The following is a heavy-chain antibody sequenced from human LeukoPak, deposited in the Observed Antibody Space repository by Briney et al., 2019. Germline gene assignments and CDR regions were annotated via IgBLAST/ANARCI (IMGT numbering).Heavy chain of an antibody. D-gene: IGHD6-6*01. V-gene: IGHV3-21*01. CDR2: ISSSSSYI. Sequence: PGGSLRLSCAASGFTFSSYGMHWVRQAPGKGLEWVSSISSSSSYIYYADSVKGRFTISRDNAKNSLYLQMNSLRAEDTAVYYCASPNPRIAARPYYYYYMDVWGKGTTVTVSS. CDR3: ASPNPRIAARPYYYYYMDV. CDR1: GFTFSSYG. J-gene: IGHJ6*03.